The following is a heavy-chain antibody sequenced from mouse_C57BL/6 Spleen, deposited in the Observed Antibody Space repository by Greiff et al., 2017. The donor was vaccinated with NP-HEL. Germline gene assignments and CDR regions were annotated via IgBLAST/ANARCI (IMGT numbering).Heavy chain of an antibody. CDR3: AREGVYDGYSHFDY. D-gene: IGHD2-3*01. CDR2: IYPGSGST. CDR1: GYTFTSYW. Sequence: QVQLQQPGAELVKPGASVKMSCKASGYTFTSYWITWVKQRPGQGLEWIGDIYPGSGSTNYNEKFKSKATLTVDTSSSTAYMQLSSLPSEDSAFSYCAREGVYDGYSHFDYWGQGTTLTVSS. J-gene: IGHJ2*01. V-gene: IGHV1-55*01.